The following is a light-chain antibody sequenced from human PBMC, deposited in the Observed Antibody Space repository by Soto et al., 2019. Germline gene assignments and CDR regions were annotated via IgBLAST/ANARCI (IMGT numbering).Light chain of an antibody. CDR3: QQYGTSPLT. V-gene: IGKV3-20*01. J-gene: IGKJ4*01. CDR1: QSIRSDF. Sequence: IVLTQSPGTLSLSPGERATLSCRTSQSIRSDFLAWYQQKPGQAPRLLIYAASSRATGIPDRFSGSGSGTDFTLTIRRLETEDFAVYYCQQYGTSPLTFGGGTKVEIK. CDR2: AAS.